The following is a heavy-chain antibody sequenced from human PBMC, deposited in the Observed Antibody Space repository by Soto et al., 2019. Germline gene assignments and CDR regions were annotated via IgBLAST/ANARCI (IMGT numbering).Heavy chain of an antibody. V-gene: IGHV1-69*01. CDR1: GGTFRSNG. J-gene: IGHJ5*02. CDR3: AMITMIHSFDP. CDR2: IIPIGHTA. D-gene: IGHD3-22*01. Sequence: QVQLVQSGAEVKKPGSSVKVSCKASGGTFRSNGISWVRQAPGQGLEWLGGIIPIGHTASYAQTFRGRVTITADESTTTAYMELSSLRSEDKAVYYCAMITMIHSFDPWGQGTLVTVSS.